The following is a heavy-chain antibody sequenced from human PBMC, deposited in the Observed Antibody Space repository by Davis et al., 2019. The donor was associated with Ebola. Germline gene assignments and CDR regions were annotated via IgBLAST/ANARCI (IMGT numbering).Heavy chain of an antibody. D-gene: IGHD2-21*02. CDR1: GYTFTGNY. CDR2: INPSGGST. J-gene: IGHJ6*04. Sequence: ASVKVSCKASGYTFTGNYIQWVRQAPGQGLEWMGIINPSGGSTSYAQKFQGRVTMTRDTSTSTVYMELSSLRSEDTAVYYCAREVIVVVTATHYYYYGMDVWGKGTTVTVSS. V-gene: IGHV1-46*01. CDR3: AREVIVVVTATHYYYYGMDV.